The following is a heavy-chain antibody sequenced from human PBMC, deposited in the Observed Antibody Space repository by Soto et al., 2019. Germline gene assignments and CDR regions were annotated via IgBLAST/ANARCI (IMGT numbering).Heavy chain of an antibody. D-gene: IGHD2-2*01. CDR3: VRSQGSSTSLEIYYYYYYGIDV. CDR2: IIPISDTT. CDR1: GGTFSSYA. J-gene: IGHJ6*02. V-gene: IGHV1-69*01. Sequence: QVQLVQSGAEVKKPGSSVKVSCKASGGTFSSYAISWVRQAPGQGLEWMGGIIPISDTTNYAQKFQGRVTNTADESTSTDYMELSSLRSEDTAVYYCVRSQGSSTSLEIYYYYYYGIDVWGQGTTVTVSS.